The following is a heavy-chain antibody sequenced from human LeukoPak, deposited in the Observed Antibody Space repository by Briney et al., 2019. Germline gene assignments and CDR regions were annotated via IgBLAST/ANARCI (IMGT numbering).Heavy chain of an antibody. CDR1: GYTFTNYY. CDR3: ARNALGLSY. V-gene: IGHV1-2*02. D-gene: IGHD2-8*01. Sequence: ASVKVSCKASGYTFTNYYIHWVRQAPGQGLEWMGWINSNSGGANFAPKFQGRVTMTRDTSITTAYMELSRMISDDTAIYYCARNALGLSYWGQGTLVTVSS. J-gene: IGHJ4*02. CDR2: INSNSGGA.